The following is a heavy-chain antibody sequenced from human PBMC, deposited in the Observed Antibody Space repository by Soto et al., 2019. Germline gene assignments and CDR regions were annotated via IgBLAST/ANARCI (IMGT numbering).Heavy chain of an antibody. CDR1: GGSFSSYG. V-gene: IGHV1-69*13. J-gene: IGHJ6*02. Sequence: SVKVSCKASGGSFSSYGITWVRQAPGQGLEWMGGIIPIIGTTKYAQKFQGRVTITADESTTTAYMELSSLISEDTAVYYCARELKEPGSYYYYGLDVWGQGTTVTVSS. CDR2: IIPIIGTT. CDR3: ARELKEPGSYYYYGLDV. D-gene: IGHD3-10*01.